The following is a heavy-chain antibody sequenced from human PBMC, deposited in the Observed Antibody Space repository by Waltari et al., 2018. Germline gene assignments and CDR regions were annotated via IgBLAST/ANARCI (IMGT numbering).Heavy chain of an antibody. D-gene: IGHD6-13*01. V-gene: IGHV1-2*02. Sequence: QVQLVQSGAEVKKPGASVKVSCKASGYTFTGYYMHWVRQAPGQGPEWMGWVHPTGGGRNESQKYHGRVTMTRDTSVSTAYKELSRLRSNDTAVYYSASDHSSSWNDYYYMDVWGKGTTVTVSS. J-gene: IGHJ6*03. CDR2: VHPTGGGR. CDR3: ASDHSSSWNDYYYMDV. CDR1: GYTFTGYY.